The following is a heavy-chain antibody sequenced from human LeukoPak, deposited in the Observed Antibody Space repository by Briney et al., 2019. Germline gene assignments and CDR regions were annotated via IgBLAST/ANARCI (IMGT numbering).Heavy chain of an antibody. J-gene: IGHJ4*02. D-gene: IGHD4-11*01. CDR2: INPTGGST. CDR1: GYTFTSYY. Sequence: ASVKVSCKASGYTFTSYYMHWVRQAPGQGLEWMGLINPTGGSTGYAQKFQGRVTMTRDMSTSTAYMELSSLRSDDTAVYYCARDDNYGIFVNVDYWGQGTLVTVSS. V-gene: IGHV1-46*01. CDR3: ARDDNYGIFVNVDY.